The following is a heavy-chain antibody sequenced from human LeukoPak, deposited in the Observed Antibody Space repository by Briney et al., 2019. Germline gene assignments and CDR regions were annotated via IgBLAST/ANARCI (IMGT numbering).Heavy chain of an antibody. V-gene: IGHV3-48*03. CDR3: ARVGHYGSGRSFDY. J-gene: IGHJ4*02. CDR1: GFTFSSYE. CDR2: ISSSGSTI. D-gene: IGHD3-10*01. Sequence: PGGSLRPSCAASGFTFSSYEMNWVRQAPGKGLEWVSYISSSGSTIYYADSMKGRFTISRDNAKNSLYLQMNSLRAEDTAVYYCARVGHYGSGRSFDYWGQGTLVTVSS.